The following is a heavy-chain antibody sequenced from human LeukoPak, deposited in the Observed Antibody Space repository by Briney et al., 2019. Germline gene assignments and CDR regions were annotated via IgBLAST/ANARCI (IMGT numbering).Heavy chain of an antibody. J-gene: IGHJ4*02. CDR2: INHSGST. D-gene: IGHD6-19*01. CDR3: ARGRSSGWFMGDYFDY. CDR1: GGSFSGYY. Sequence: SETLSLTCAVSGGSFSGYYWSLIRQPPGKGLEWIGEINHSGSTNYNPSLKSRVTISVDTSKNQFSLKLSSVTAADTAVYYCARGRSSGWFMGDYFDYWGQGTLVTVSS. V-gene: IGHV4-34*01.